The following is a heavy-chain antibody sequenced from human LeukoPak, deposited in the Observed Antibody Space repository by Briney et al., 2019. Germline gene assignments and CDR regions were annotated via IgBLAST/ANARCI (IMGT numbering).Heavy chain of an antibody. Sequence: PGGSLRLSCAASGFTFSSYWMSWVRQAPGKGLEWVANIKQDGSEKYYVDSVKGRFTISRDNAKNSLYLQMNSLRAEDTAVYYCARRLDYGDYGFSFFDYWGQGTLVTVSS. V-gene: IGHV3-7*01. CDR2: IKQDGSEK. J-gene: IGHJ4*02. D-gene: IGHD4-17*01. CDR1: GFTFSSYW. CDR3: ARRLDYGDYGFSFFDY.